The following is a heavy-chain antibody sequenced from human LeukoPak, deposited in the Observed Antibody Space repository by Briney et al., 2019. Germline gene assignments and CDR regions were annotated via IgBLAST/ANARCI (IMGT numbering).Heavy chain of an antibody. V-gene: IGHV4-59*08. D-gene: IGHD2-15*01. CDR1: GGSISSYY. J-gene: IGHJ4*02. CDR3: ARHGHTYSDFDY. CDR2: IKYSGST. Sequence: KPSETLSLTCSGSGGSISSYYWSWIRQPPGKGLEWIGYIKYSGSTNYNPSLKSRVTISVDTPRKQFSLILSSVTAADTAVYYCARHGHTYSDFDYWGQGTLVTVSS.